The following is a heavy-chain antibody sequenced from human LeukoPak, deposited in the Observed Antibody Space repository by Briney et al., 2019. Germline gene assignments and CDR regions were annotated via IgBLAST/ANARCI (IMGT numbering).Heavy chain of an antibody. CDR1: GGSIIAFY. CDR2: TYYSGST. J-gene: IGHJ4*02. CDR3: ARGRYCSDGSCYLDY. Sequence: PSETLSLTCTVSGGSIIAFYWSWIRQPPGKGLEWIGYTYYSGSTNYTPSLKSRVTMSVDTSKNQFSLKLSSVTAADTAVYYCARGRYCSDGSCYLDYWGQGTLVTVSS. V-gene: IGHV4-59*01. D-gene: IGHD2-15*01.